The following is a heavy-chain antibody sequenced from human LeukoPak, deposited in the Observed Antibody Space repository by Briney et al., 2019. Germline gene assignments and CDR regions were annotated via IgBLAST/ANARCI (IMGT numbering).Heavy chain of an antibody. CDR2: INHSGST. D-gene: IGHD2-15*01. J-gene: IGHJ5*02. CDR3: ARAPIVVVVAATLVGFDP. Sequence: ASETLSLTCAVYGGSFSGYYWSWIRQPPGKGLEWIGEINHSGSTNYNPSLKSRVTISVDTSKNQFSLKLSSVTAADTAVYYCARAPIVVVVAATLVGFDPWGQGTLVTVSS. CDR1: GGSFSGYY. V-gene: IGHV4-34*01.